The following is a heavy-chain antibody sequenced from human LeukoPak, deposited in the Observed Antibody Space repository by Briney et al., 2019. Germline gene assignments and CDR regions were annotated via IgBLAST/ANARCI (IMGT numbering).Heavy chain of an antibody. CDR3: ASVGGGY. Sequence: GGSLRLSCSTSGFTFSDYCMSWVRQAPGKGLEWVSVIYSGGSTYYADSVKGRFTISRHNSKNTLYPQMNSLRAEDTAVYYCASVGGGYWGQGTLVTVSS. V-gene: IGHV3-53*04. CDR2: IYSGGST. D-gene: IGHD2-15*01. J-gene: IGHJ4*02. CDR1: GFTFSDYC.